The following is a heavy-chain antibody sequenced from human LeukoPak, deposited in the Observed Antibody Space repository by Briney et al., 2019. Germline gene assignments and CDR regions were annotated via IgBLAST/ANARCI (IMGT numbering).Heavy chain of an antibody. J-gene: IGHJ6*03. D-gene: IGHD2-2*01. CDR3: ARALGSDIVVVPAARGTQSIYYYMDV. Sequence: GGSLRLSCAASGFTFSSYSMNWVRQAPGKGLEWVSSISSSSSYIYYADSVKGRFTISRDNAKNSLYLQMNSLRAEDTAVYYCARALGSDIVVVPAARGTQSIYYYMDVWGKGTTVTVSS. V-gene: IGHV3-21*01. CDR2: ISSSSSYI. CDR1: GFTFSSYS.